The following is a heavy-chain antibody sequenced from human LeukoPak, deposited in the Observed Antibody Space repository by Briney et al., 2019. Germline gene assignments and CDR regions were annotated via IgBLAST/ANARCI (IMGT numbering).Heavy chain of an antibody. J-gene: IGHJ4*02. CDR3: ARSHSGSYYVAPDY. CDR2: IYHSGST. CDR1: GGSISSSNW. Sequence: PETLSLTCAVSGGSISSSNWWSWVRQPPAKGLEWIGVIYHSGSTNYNPSLKSRVTISVDKSKNQFSLKLGSVTAADTAVYYCARSHSGSYYVAPDYWGQGTLVTVSS. V-gene: IGHV4-4*03. D-gene: IGHD1-26*01.